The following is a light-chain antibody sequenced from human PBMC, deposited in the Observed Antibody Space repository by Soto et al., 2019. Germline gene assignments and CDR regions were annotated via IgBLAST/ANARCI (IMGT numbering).Light chain of an antibody. J-gene: IGLJ7*01. V-gene: IGLV1-51*01. CDR1: SSDIGSNY. Sequence: QSVLTQPPSVSAAPGQKVTISCSGSSSDIGSNYASWYQQLPGTAPKLLIYENNKRPSGIPDRISGSKSGTAATLAITGLQTGDEADYYCATWDSSLSVGLFGGGTQLTVL. CDR2: ENN. CDR3: ATWDSSLSVGL.